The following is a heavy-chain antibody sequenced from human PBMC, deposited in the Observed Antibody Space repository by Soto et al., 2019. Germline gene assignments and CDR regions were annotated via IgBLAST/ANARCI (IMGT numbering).Heavy chain of an antibody. V-gene: IGHV3-21*01. CDR1: GFTFSSYS. Sequence: EVQLVESGGGLVKPGGSLRLSCAASGFTFSSYSMNWVRQAPGKGLEWVSAISSSSSYIYYADSVKGRFTISRDNAKNSLYQQTNSLRAEDTAVYYCARVKEEAAFDIWGQGTMVTVS. CDR3: ARVKEEAAFDI. CDR2: ISSSSSYI. J-gene: IGHJ3*02.